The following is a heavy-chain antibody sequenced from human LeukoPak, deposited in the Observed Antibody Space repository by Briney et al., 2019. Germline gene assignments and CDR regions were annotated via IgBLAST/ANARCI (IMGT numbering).Heavy chain of an antibody. CDR1: GYTLTELS. D-gene: IGHD3-9*01. J-gene: IGHJ4*02. Sequence: ASVKVSCKVSGYTLTELSMHWVRQAPGKGLEWMGGFDPEDGETIYAQKFQGRVTMTRDTSTSTVYMELSSLRSEDTAVYYCARGRDYDILTGYHYFDYWGQGTLVTVSS. CDR3: ARGRDYDILTGYHYFDY. CDR2: FDPEDGET. V-gene: IGHV1-24*01.